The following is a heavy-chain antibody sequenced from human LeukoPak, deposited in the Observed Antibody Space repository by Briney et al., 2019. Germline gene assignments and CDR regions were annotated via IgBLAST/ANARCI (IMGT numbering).Heavy chain of an antibody. Sequence: SETLSLTCTVSGGSISSYYWSWIRQPAGKGLEWIGRIYTSGSTNYNPSLKSRVTISVETSKNQLSLKLSSVTAADTAVYYCARDSCSGGSCWEDYWGQGTLVTVSS. D-gene: IGHD2-15*01. J-gene: IGHJ4*02. CDR2: IYTSGST. V-gene: IGHV4-4*07. CDR1: GGSISSYY. CDR3: ARDSCSGGSCWEDY.